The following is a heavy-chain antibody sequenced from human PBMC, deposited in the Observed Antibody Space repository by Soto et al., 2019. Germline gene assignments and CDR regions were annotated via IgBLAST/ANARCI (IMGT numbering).Heavy chain of an antibody. V-gene: IGHV4-4*07. D-gene: IGHD6-19*01. CDR2: ISISGTT. J-gene: IGHJ5*02. CDR3: ARGAGPNRWFDP. CDR1: GASISNYF. Sequence: SETLSLTCTVSGASISNYFWTWIRQPAGKGLDWIGRISISGTTNYNPSLKSRVTMSVDTSNNHFSLNLSSVTAADTAVYYCARGAGPNRWFDPWGQGTLVTVSS.